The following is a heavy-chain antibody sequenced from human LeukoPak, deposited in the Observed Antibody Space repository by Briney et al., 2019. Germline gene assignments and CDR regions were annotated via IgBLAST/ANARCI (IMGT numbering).Heavy chain of an antibody. J-gene: IGHJ4*02. V-gene: IGHV3-23*01. CDR3: ARDRPTGASRVFLVQ. CDR1: GVTFSSYV. Sequence: GGSLRLSCAASGVTFSSYVMSWVRQAPGKGLEWVSSISDTGGDTYYTDSVKGRFTISRDNAKNSLNLQLNSLRPEDTSVYYCARDRPTGASRVFLVQWGQGTMVTVSS. D-gene: IGHD3-10*01. CDR2: ISDTGGDT.